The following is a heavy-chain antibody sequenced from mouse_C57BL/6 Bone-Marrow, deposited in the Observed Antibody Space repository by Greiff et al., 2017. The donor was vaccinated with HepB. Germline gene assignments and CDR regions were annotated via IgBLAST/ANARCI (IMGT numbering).Heavy chain of an antibody. CDR3: ARKVTTVVHHTAMDY. CDR1: GFPFTSFS. Sequence: VQLQESGPGLVAPSQSLSITCTVSGFPFTSFSISWVRQPPGKGLEWLGVIWTGGGTNYNSALKSRLSIIKDNSNSQVFLKMNSLQTDDTSRYYCARKVTTVVHHTAMDYWGQGTSVTVSS. CDR2: IWTGGGT. D-gene: IGHD1-1*01. J-gene: IGHJ4*01. V-gene: IGHV2-9-1*01.